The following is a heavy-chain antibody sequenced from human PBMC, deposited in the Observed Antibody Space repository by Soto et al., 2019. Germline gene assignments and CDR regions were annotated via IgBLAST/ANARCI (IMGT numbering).Heavy chain of an antibody. Sequence: QVQLVESGGGVVQPGRSLRLSCEASGFIFSDYGMHWVRQAPGKGLEWVALISYDGNNKNYADSVRGRFTISRDDSKNTLYLQMNILRAEDTALYYCAKDRATYYYDSSDYFYYFGMDLWGQGTTVTVSS. CDR1: GFIFSDYG. V-gene: IGHV3-30*18. CDR3: AKDRATYYYDSSDYFYYFGMDL. CDR2: ISYDGNNK. D-gene: IGHD3-22*01. J-gene: IGHJ6*02.